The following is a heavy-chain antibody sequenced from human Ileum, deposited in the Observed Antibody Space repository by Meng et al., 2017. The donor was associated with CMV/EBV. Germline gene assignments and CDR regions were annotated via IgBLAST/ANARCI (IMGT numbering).Heavy chain of an antibody. V-gene: IGHV3-23*01. D-gene: IGHD5-24*01. CDR2: ISAGGGSS. CDR3: AKDMKGDDFFDY. Sequence: GESLKLPCAASGFLVSNYAMNWVRQAPGKGLEWVSAISAGGGSSHFGDSVKGRFTIYKDVSKNMVYLQMNSLRPEDSAIYYCAKDMKGDDFFDYWGQGTPVTVSS. CDR1: GFLVSNYA. J-gene: IGHJ4*02.